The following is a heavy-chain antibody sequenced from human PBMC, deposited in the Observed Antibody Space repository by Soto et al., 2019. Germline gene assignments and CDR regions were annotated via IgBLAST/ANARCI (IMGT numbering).Heavy chain of an antibody. Sequence: QVQLVESGGGVVQPGRSLRLSCAASGFTFSTYGMHWVRQAPGKGLEWVAVIWYAGSNKYYADSVKGRFTISRDNSKNTLYLQMNSLRAEDAAVDYCARGTVHFDYWGQGTLVTVSS. D-gene: IGHD4-17*01. J-gene: IGHJ4*02. CDR3: ARGTVHFDY. CDR1: GFTFSTYG. CDR2: IWYAGSNK. V-gene: IGHV3-33*01.